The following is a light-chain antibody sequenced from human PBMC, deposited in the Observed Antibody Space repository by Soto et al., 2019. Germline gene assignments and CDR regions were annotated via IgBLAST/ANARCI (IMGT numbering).Light chain of an antibody. J-gene: IGKJ2*01. V-gene: IGKV3-15*01. Sequence: ERVLTQSPATLSVSPGERATLSCRASQSVSSNLAWYQQKPGQAPRLIIYDASTRATGIPARFSGSGSGTEFTLTISSLQSEDFALYYCQQYNNWPPYTFGQGTKLEIK. CDR2: DAS. CDR3: QQYNNWPPYT. CDR1: QSVSSN.